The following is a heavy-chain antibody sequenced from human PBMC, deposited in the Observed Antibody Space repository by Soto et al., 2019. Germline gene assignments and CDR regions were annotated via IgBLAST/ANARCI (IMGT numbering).Heavy chain of an antibody. D-gene: IGHD6-6*01. CDR1: GGTFSSYA. Sequence: SVKVSCKASGGTFSSYAISWVRQAPGQGLEWMGGIIPIFGTANYAQKFQGRVTITADESTSTAYMELSSLRSEDTAVYYCARLTEQLDYYYGMDVWGQGTTVTVSS. CDR2: IIPIFGTA. CDR3: ARLTEQLDYYYGMDV. J-gene: IGHJ6*02. V-gene: IGHV1-69*13.